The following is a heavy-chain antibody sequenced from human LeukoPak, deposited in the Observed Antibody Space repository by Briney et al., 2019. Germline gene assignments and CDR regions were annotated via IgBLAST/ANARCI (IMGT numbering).Heavy chain of an antibody. V-gene: IGHV1-46*01. CDR2: INPSGGST. J-gene: IGHJ5*02. CDR1: GYTFTSYY. CDR3: ARDGCSSTSCYVSWFDP. D-gene: IGHD2-2*01. Sequence: ASVKVSCKASGYTFTSYYMHWVRQAPGQGLEWMGIINPSGGSTSYAQKFQGRVTMARDTSMSTVYMELSSLRSEDTAVYYCARDGCSSTSCYVSWFDPWGQGTLVTVSS.